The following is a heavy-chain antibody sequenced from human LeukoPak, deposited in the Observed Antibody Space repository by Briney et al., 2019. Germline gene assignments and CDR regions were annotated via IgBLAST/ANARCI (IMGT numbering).Heavy chain of an antibody. Sequence: QSGGSLRLSCAASGFTVSSNYMSWVRQAPGKGLEWVSVIYSGGSTYYADSVKGRFTISRDNSKNTLYLQMNSLRAEDTAVYYCAKVGGYVTFGGFDYWGQGTLVTVSS. V-gene: IGHV3-66*01. D-gene: IGHD3-16*01. CDR2: IYSGGST. J-gene: IGHJ4*02. CDR1: GFTVSSNY. CDR3: AKVGGYVTFGGFDY.